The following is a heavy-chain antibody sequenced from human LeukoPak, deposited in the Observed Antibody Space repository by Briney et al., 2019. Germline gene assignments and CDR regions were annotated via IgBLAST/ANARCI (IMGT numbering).Heavy chain of an antibody. V-gene: IGHV4-59*08. Sequence: KPSDTLSLTCTVAGGSISSYYCSWTRQPPGRGLEWIGYIYYSGSTNYNPSLKSRVTISVDTSKNQFSLKLSSVTAADTAVYYCARHGVAPAAIGDWFDPWGQGTLVTVSS. D-gene: IGHD2-2*01. CDR2: IYYSGST. CDR1: GGSISSYY. CDR3: ARHGVAPAAIGDWFDP. J-gene: IGHJ5*02.